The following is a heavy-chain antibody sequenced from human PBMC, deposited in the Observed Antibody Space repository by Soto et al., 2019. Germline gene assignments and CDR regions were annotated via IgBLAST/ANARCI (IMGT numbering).Heavy chain of an antibody. CDR1: GGSTSSGGFY. CDR2: IYYSGIS. J-gene: IGHJ6*02. D-gene: IGHD5-18*01. Sequence: RSLTCTVSGGSTSSGGFYWSWIRQHPGKGLEWIGYIYYSGISYYNPSLKSRASISLDTSRNQFSMTLNSVTAADTAVYYCARNGYTYGMDVWGQGATVTVSS. V-gene: IGHV4-31*03. CDR3: ARNGYTYGMDV.